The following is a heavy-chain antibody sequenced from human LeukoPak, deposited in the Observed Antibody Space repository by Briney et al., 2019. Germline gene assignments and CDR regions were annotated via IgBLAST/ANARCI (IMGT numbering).Heavy chain of an antibody. D-gene: IGHD2-2*01. CDR1: EFSVGSNY. CDR3: AKGRYQLLSLYFFDY. CDR2: ISGSGGST. J-gene: IGHJ4*02. Sequence: GGSLRLSCAASEFSVGSNYMTWVRQAPGKGLEWVSVISGSGGSTYYADSVKGRFTISRDNSKNTLYLQMNSLRAEDTAVFYCAKGRYQLLSLYFFDYWGQGTLVTVSS. V-gene: IGHV3-23*01.